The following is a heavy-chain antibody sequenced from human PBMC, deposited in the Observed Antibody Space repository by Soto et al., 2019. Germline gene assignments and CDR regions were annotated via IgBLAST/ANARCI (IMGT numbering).Heavy chain of an antibody. CDR3: ARGRYGDY. CDR1: GYAFTTYG. D-gene: IGHD1-1*01. CDR2: ISAHNGNT. Sequence: QVHLVQSGAEVKKPGASVKVSCKGSGYAFTTYGITWVRQAPGQGLEWMGWISAHNGNTNYAQKPQGRVTVTRDTSTSTAYMELRSLRSDDTAVYYCARGRYGDYWGQGARVTFSS. J-gene: IGHJ4*02. V-gene: IGHV1-18*01.